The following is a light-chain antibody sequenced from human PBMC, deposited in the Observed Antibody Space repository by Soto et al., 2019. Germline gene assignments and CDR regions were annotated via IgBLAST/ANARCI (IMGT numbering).Light chain of an antibody. CDR3: AAGDDRLSSYV. CDR2: EVT. CDR1: SSDVGGYNY. V-gene: IGLV2-14*01. Sequence: QSVLTQPASVSGSHGQSITISCTGSSSDVGGYNYVSWYQQHPGKAPKLIIFEVTDRPSGVSNRFSGSKSGNTASLTISGLHAEDEADYYCAAGDDRLSSYVFGTGTK. J-gene: IGLJ1*01.